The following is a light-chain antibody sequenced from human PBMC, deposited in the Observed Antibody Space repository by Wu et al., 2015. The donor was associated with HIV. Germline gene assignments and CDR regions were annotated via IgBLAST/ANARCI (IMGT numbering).Light chain of an antibody. CDR1: HNIDIN. CDR3: QQYNDWPRT. V-gene: IGKV3-15*01. J-gene: IGKJ4*02. Sequence: EIVMTQSPDNLSVFPGERATLSCRASHNIDINLAWYQHTPGQAPRLLIYGASTRATGIPARFSGSGSGTEFTLTISSLQSEDFVFYYCQQYNDWPRTFGRGTKVEIK. CDR2: GAS.